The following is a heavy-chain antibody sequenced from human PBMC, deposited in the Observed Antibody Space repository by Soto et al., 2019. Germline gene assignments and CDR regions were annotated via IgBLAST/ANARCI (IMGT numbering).Heavy chain of an antibody. V-gene: IGHV1-46*01. D-gene: IGHD5-12*01. J-gene: IGHJ5*02. CDR2: INPSGGNT. Sequence: GASVKVSCKASGYTFTSYYMHWVRQAPGQGLEWMGIINPSGGNTNYAQKLQGRVTMTTDTSTSTAYMELRSLRSDDTAVYYCARARSSRGYSGYDPGLNWFDPWGQGTLVTVSS. CDR1: GYTFTSYY. CDR3: ARARSSRGYSGYDPGLNWFDP.